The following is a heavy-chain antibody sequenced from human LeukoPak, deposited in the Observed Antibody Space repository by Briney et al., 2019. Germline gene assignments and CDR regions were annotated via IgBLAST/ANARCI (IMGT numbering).Heavy chain of an antibody. J-gene: IGHJ3*02. D-gene: IGHD6-19*01. CDR1: GYTFTSYD. CDR2: MNPNSGNT. Sequence: GASVKVSCKASGYTFTSYDINWVRQATGQGLEWMGWMNPNSGNTGYAQKFQGRVTMTRNTSISTAYMELSSLRSEDTAVYYCARARGWYGNDAFDIWGQGTMVTVSS. CDR3: ARARGWYGNDAFDI. V-gene: IGHV1-8*01.